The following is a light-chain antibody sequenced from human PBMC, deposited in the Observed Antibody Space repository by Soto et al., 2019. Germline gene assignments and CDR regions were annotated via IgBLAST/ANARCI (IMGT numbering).Light chain of an antibody. J-gene: IGKJ4*01. CDR3: QQLNSYPLT. CDR1: QSIRTW. V-gene: IGKV1-5*01. CDR2: DAS. Sequence: DIEMTQSPSTLSASVGDRVTITCRASQSIRTWLAWYQQKPGKVPKLLIYDASALESGVPSRFSGSGSGTEFTLTISSLQPDDFATYYCQQLNSYPLTFGGGTKVEIK.